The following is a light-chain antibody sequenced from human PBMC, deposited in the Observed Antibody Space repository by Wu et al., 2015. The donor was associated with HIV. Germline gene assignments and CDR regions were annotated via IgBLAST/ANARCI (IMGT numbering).Light chain of an antibody. CDR2: DAS. CDR3: QQRSNWPWT. CDR1: QSVRNY. Sequence: EIVLTQSPATLSLSPGERATLSCRASQSVRNYLAWFQQKPGQAPRLLIYDASNRATGIPARFSGSGSGTDFTLTISSLEPEDFALYYCQQRSNWPWTFGRGTKVEFK. J-gene: IGKJ1*01. V-gene: IGKV3-11*01.